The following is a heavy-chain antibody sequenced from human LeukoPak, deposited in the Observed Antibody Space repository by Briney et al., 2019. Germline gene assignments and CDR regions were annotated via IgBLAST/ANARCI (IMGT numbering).Heavy chain of an antibody. J-gene: IGHJ3*02. CDR2: ISTSGGNT. D-gene: IGHD4-17*01. CDR3: ARETTVTFPNAFDI. V-gene: IGHV3-23*01. Sequence: GGSLRLSCAASGFTFSSYAMSWVRQAPGKGLEWVSAISTSGGNTYYADSVKGRFTASRDNSKNTVSLQMNSLRAEDTAVYYCARETTVTFPNAFDIWGQGTMVTVSS. CDR1: GFTFSSYA.